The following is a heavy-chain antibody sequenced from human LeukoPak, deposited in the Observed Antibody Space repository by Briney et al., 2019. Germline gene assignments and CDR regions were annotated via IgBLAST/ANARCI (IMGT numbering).Heavy chain of an antibody. D-gene: IGHD6-19*01. Sequence: GGSLRLSCAASGFTFSDYYMSWIRQAPGKGLEWVSYISSSGSTIYYADSVKGRFTISRDNAKNSLYLQMNSLRAEDTAVYYCAKDSSDTSYYYYGMDVWGQGTTVTVSS. J-gene: IGHJ6*02. CDR1: GFTFSDYY. CDR3: AKDSSDTSYYYYGMDV. CDR2: ISSSGSTI. V-gene: IGHV3-11*01.